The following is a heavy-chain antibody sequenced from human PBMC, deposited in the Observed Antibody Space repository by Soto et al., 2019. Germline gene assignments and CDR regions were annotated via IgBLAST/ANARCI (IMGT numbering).Heavy chain of an antibody. J-gene: IGHJ5*02. CDR1: GYTFTPYD. CDR3: ARASMYIWNDH. CDR2: VNPSSGNT. Sequence: QVQLVQSGAEVKRPGASVKVSCEASGYTFTPYDINWVRQASGQGLEWMGCVNPSSGNTVYAQKFHGRVTLTMDTSISTAYMELSSLKSDDTAIYFCARASMYIWNDHWGQGTLVTVSS. V-gene: IGHV1-8*01. D-gene: IGHD1-20*01.